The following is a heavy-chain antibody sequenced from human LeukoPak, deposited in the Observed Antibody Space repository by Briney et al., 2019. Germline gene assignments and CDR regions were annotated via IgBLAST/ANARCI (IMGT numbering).Heavy chain of an antibody. CDR2: ISGSGGST. D-gene: IGHD6-19*01. V-gene: IGHV3-23*01. Sequence: GGSLRLSCAASGFTFSSYAMSWVRQAPGKGLEWDSGISGSGGSTYYADSVKGRFTISRDNFKNTLYLQMNSLRAEDTAVYYCAKDGSSGWCLDYWGQGTLVTVSS. CDR3: AKDGSSGWCLDY. CDR1: GFTFSSYA. J-gene: IGHJ4*02.